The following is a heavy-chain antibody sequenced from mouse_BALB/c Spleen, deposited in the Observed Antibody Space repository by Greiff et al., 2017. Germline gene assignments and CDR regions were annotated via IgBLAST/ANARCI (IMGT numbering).Heavy chain of an antibody. V-gene: IGHV3-2*02. CDR2: ISYSGST. CDR3: ANRYLYAMDY. D-gene: IGHD2-14*01. CDR1: GYSITSDYA. Sequence: EVQLQESGPGLVKPSQSLSLTCTVTGYSITSDYAWNWIRQFPGNILEWMGYISYSGSTSYNPSLKSRISITRDTSKNQFFLQLNSVTTEDTATYYCANRYLYAMDYWGQGTSVTVSS. J-gene: IGHJ4*01.